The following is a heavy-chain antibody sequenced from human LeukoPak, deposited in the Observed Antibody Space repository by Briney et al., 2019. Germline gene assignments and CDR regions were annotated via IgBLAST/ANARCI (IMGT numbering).Heavy chain of an antibody. D-gene: IGHD2-21*01. J-gene: IGHJ4*02. V-gene: IGHV1-69*06. Sequence: WASVKVSCKASGGTFSSYAISWVRQAPGQGLEWMGGIIPIFGTANYAQKFQGRVTITADKSTSTAYMELSSLRSEDTAVYYCARALGDSVSYYFDYWGQGTLVTVSS. CDR3: ARALGDSVSYYFDY. CDR2: IIPIFGTA. CDR1: GGTFSSYA.